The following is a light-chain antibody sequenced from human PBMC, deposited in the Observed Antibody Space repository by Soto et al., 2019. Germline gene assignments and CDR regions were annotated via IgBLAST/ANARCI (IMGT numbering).Light chain of an antibody. CDR3: SSHAGNNDFV. CDR2: EVN. CDR1: SSVY. J-gene: IGLJ1*01. V-gene: IGLV2-8*01. Sequence: QSALTQPPSASGSLGQSVTISCTGTSSVYVSWYQQHPVKAPKLIIYEVNKRPSGVPDRFSGSKSGNTASLTVSGLQAEDEADYYCSSHAGNNDFVFGTGTKVTVL.